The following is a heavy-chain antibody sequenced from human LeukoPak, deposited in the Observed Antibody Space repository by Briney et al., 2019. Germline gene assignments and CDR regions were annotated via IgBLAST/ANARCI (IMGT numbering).Heavy chain of an antibody. CDR3: ARDPYSGSYGDYYYYYMDV. CDR2: ITSSSSYI. V-gene: IGHV3-21*01. CDR1: GFTFSTYN. Sequence: GGSLRLSCAASGFTFSTYNMNWVRQAPGKGLEWLSSITSSSSYIYYADSVKGRFTISRDNAKNSLYLQMNSLRDEDTAVYYRARDPYSGSYGDYYYYYMDVWGKGTTVTISS. J-gene: IGHJ6*03. D-gene: IGHD1-26*01.